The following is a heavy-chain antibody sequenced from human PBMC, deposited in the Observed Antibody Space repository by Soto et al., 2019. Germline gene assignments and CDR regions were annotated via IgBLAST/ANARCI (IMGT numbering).Heavy chain of an antibody. J-gene: IGHJ4*02. CDR3: AKDTFDVPPGFDY. Sequence: EVQLLGSGGGLVHPGGSLRLSCAASGFAFRNYGMSWVRQAPGKGLKWVSTISGSGGSTYYADSVKGRFTISRDNSKNTLYLQIYSLRAAGTGLYFCAKDTFDVPPGFDYWGQGTLVTVSS. CDR2: ISGSGGST. D-gene: IGHD3-9*01. V-gene: IGHV3-23*01. CDR1: GFAFRNYG.